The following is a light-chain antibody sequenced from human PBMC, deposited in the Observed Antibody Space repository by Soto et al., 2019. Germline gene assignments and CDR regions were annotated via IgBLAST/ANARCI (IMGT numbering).Light chain of an antibody. CDR3: SSYTGSTPYV. V-gene: IGLV2-8*01. CDR1: SSDVGGYNY. Sequence: QSGLTQPAAASGSPGQSVTISCTGTSSDVGGYNYVSWYQQHPGKAPKVIIYEVSKRPSGVPDRFSGSKSGSTASLTVSGLQAEDEADYYCSSYTGSTPYVFGTGTKVTVL. J-gene: IGLJ1*01. CDR2: EVS.